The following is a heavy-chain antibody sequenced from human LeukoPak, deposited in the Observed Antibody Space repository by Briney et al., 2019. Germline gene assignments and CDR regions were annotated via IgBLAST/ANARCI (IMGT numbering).Heavy chain of an antibody. CDR1: GLTFSTHA. D-gene: IGHD4-17*01. V-gene: IGHV3-64*01. CDR3: ARAIYGDYASTDYYYYYGLDV. J-gene: IGHJ6*02. Sequence: GGSLRLSCVASGLTFSTHAMHWVRQAPGKGLEYVSGITINGGSTYYLNSVKGRFTVSRDNSKNTLFLQMGSLRAEDMAVYYCARAIYGDYASTDYYYYYGLDVWGQGTTVTVSS. CDR2: ITINGGST.